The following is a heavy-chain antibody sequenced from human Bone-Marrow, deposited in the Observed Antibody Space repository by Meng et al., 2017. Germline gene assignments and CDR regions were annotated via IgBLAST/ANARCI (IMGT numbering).Heavy chain of an antibody. Sequence: QVQLVQSGAGVKKPGASLNISCKASGDTFVSYYIHWVRQAPGQGLEWMGGIIPIFGTANYAQKFQGRVTITADESTSTAYMELSSLRSEDTAVYYCARAAVADLNWYFDLWGRGTLVTVSS. V-gene: IGHV1-69*01. CDR1: GDTFVSYY. J-gene: IGHJ2*01. CDR2: IIPIFGTA. CDR3: ARAAVADLNWYFDL. D-gene: IGHD6-19*01.